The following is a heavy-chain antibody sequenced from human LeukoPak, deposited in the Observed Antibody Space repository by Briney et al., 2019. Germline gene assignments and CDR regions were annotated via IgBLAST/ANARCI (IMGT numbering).Heavy chain of an antibody. V-gene: IGHV3-30-3*01. J-gene: IGHJ3*02. CDR2: ISYDGSNK. Sequence: PGGSLRLSCAASGFIFSSYTVHWVRQAPGKGLEWVALISYDGSNKYSADSVKGRFTISRDNSKNTLYLQMNSLRAEDTAVYYCAREHYYDSSGHYRDFDIWGQGTMVTVSS. D-gene: IGHD3-22*01. CDR3: AREHYYDSSGHYRDFDI. CDR1: GFIFSSYT.